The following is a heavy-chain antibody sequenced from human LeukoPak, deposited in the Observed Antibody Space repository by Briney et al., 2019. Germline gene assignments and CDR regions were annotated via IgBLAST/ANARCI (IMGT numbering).Heavy chain of an antibody. CDR3: ARGGPSDSSSWYISYYYMDV. V-gene: IGHV1-2*02. D-gene: IGHD6-13*01. CDR2: INPNSGGT. Sequence: GASVKVSCKASGYTFTGFYIHWVRQAPGQGLEWMGWINPNSGGTKYAQRFQGRVTMTRDTSISTAYMELSSLRSEDTAVYYCARGGPSDSSSWYISYYYMDVWGKGTTVTVSS. CDR1: GYTFTGFY. J-gene: IGHJ6*03.